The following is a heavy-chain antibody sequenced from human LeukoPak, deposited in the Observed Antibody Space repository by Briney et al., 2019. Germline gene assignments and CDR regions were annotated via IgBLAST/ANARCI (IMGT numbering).Heavy chain of an antibody. CDR3: ARFLGNWFDP. CDR2: INHSGST. D-gene: IGHD3-3*01. Sequence: PSETLSLTCAVYGGSFSGYYWSWIRQPPGKGLEWIGEINHSGSTNYNPSLKSRVTISVDTSKNQFSLKLSSVTAADTAVYYCARFLGNWFDPWGQGTLVTVSS. J-gene: IGHJ5*02. CDR1: GGSFSGYY. V-gene: IGHV4-34*01.